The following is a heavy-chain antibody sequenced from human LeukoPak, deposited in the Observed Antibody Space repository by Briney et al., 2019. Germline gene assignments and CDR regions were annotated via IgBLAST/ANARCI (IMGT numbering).Heavy chain of an antibody. V-gene: IGHV1-3*01. D-gene: IGHD6-13*01. CDR2: INAGNGNT. J-gene: IGHJ4*02. CDR3: ARVGLQQLVFDY. CDR1: GYTFTSYA. Sequence: ASVKVSCKASGYTFTSYAMHWVRQAPGQRLEWMGWINAGNGNTKYSQKFQGRVTITRDTSASTAYMELSSLRSEDTAVYYCARVGLQQLVFDYWGQGTLVTVSS.